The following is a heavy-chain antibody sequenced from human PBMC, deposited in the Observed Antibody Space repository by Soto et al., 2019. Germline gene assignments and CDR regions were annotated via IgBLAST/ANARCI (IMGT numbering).Heavy chain of an antibody. CDR2: IYYSGST. D-gene: IGHD5-18*01. J-gene: IGHJ4*02. CDR1: GGSISSYY. CDR3: ARVTGYSHRYHFDY. V-gene: IGHV4-59*01. Sequence: SETLSLTCTVSGGSISSYYWSWIRQPPGRGLEWIGYIYYSGSTNYNPSLKSRVTISVDTSKNQFSLKLSSVTAADTAVYYCARVTGYSHRYHFDYWGQGTLVTVST.